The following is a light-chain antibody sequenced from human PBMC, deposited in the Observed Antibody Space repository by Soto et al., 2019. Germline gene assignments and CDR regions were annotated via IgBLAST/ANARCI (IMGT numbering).Light chain of an antibody. J-gene: IGKJ2*02. CDR3: QHSYSTPRT. Sequence: DIQMTQSPSSLSASVGHRVTITCRASQSISTYLNWYQQKVGKAPKLLIYAASSLQRGVPSRFSGSGSGTDFTLTISSLQPEDFATYYCQHSYSTPRTFGQGTKLEIK. CDR2: AAS. V-gene: IGKV1-39*01. CDR1: QSISTY.